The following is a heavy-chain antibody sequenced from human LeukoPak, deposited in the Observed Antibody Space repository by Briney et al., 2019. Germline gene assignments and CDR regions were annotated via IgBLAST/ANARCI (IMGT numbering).Heavy chain of an antibody. CDR2: ISISGDSA. Sequence: GGSLRLSCAASGFTVSSNYMSWVRQAPGKGLEWVSTISISGDSAYYADSLKGRFTISRDSSKNTLYLQMNSLRAEDTAIYYCAKVVGDPSHWGQGTLVTVSS. CDR3: AKVVGDPSH. CDR1: GFTVSSNY. V-gene: IGHV3-23*01. D-gene: IGHD1-26*01. J-gene: IGHJ4*02.